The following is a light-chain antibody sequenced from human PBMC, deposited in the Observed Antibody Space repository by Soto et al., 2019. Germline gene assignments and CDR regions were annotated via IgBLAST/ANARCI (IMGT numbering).Light chain of an antibody. CDR3: SSYGASSTL. V-gene: IGLV2-14*03. CDR2: DVG. Sequence: QSVLTQPASVYGSPGQSITISCTGSTSDIGGYNYVSWYQQHPGKAPKLLIYDVGYRPSGISDRFSGSKSGNTASLTISGLQPEDEADYYCSSYGASSTLFGGGTKVTVL. CDR1: TSDIGGYNY. J-gene: IGLJ2*01.